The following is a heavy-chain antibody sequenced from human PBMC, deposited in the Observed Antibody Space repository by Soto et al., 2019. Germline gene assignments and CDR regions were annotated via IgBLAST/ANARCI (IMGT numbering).Heavy chain of an antibody. CDR3: ARENGGRHIAAAGGWFDP. Sequence: SETLSLTCTVSGGSISSYYWSWIRQPPGKGLEWIGYIYYSGSTNYNPSLKSRVTISVDTSKNQFSLKLSSVTAADTAVYYCARENGGRHIAAAGGWFDPWGQGTLVTVSS. V-gene: IGHV4-59*01. J-gene: IGHJ5*02. D-gene: IGHD6-13*01. CDR2: IYYSGST. CDR1: GGSISSYY.